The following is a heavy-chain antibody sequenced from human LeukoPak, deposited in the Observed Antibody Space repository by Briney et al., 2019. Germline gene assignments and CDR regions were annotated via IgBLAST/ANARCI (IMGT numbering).Heavy chain of an antibody. CDR3: ARSPGPVYFDWLPRVDYFDY. V-gene: IGHV1-2*06. J-gene: IGHJ4*02. CDR1: GYTFTGYY. D-gene: IGHD3-9*01. CDR2: INPNSGGT. Sequence: ASVKVSCKASGYTFTGYYIHWVRQAPGQGLEWMGRINPNSGGTNYAQKFQGRVTMTRDTSISTAYMELSRLRSDDTAVYYCARSPGPVYFDWLPRVDYFDYWGQGTLVTVSS.